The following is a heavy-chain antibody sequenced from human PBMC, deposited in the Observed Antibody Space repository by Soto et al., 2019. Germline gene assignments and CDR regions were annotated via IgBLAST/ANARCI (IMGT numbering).Heavy chain of an antibody. V-gene: IGHV3-7*01. CDR3: ARDVSGYDKGGIDY. D-gene: IGHD5-12*01. Sequence: GGSLRLSCAASGFTFSSYWMSWVRQAPGKGLEWVANIKKDGSEKYYVDSVKGRFTISRDNAKNSLYLQMNSLRAEETAVYYCARDVSGYDKGGIDYWGQGTLVTVSS. CDR1: GFTFSSYW. J-gene: IGHJ4*02. CDR2: IKKDGSEK.